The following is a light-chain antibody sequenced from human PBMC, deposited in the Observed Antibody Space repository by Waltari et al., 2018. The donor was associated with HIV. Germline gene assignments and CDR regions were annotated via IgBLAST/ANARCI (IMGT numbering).Light chain of an antibody. CDR2: DVS. CDR1: SSDVGGYNY. Sequence: QSALTQPASVSGSPGQSLTISCTRTSSDVGGYNYGSWYQQHPGKAPKLMIYDVSTRPSPVSKRFSGSKSGNTAALTISGLQAEDEADYYCSSDTSSSTLFGGGTKLTVL. J-gene: IGLJ2*01. V-gene: IGLV2-14*03. CDR3: SSDTSSSTL.